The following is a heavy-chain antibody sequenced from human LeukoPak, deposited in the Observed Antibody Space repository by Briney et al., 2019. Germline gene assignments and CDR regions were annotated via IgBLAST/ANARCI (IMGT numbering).Heavy chain of an antibody. CDR2: IYSGGST. Sequence: PGGSLRLSCAASGFTVSSNYMNWVRQAPGKGLEWVSVIYSGGSTYYADSVKGRFTISRDNSKNTLYLQMNSLRAEDTAVYYCATGIHLHSLDYWGQGTLVTVSS. J-gene: IGHJ4*02. CDR3: ATGIHLHSLDY. CDR1: GFTVSSNY. V-gene: IGHV3-53*01. D-gene: IGHD5-18*01.